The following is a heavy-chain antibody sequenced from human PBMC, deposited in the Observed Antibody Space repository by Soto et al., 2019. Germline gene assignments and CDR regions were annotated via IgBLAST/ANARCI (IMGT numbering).Heavy chain of an antibody. Sequence: QVQLQESGPGLVKASQTLSLTCTVSGASISSGDYYWSWIRQPPGQGLEWLGYMYRTGNTFYNPSLKSRLTISVDRSKNRFSLKLSSVTATDTAVSYCARANGFYGDWFDPWGQGALVTVSS. D-gene: IGHD4-17*01. CDR2: MYRTGNT. CDR1: GASISSGDYY. V-gene: IGHV4-30-4*01. CDR3: ARANGFYGDWFDP. J-gene: IGHJ5*02.